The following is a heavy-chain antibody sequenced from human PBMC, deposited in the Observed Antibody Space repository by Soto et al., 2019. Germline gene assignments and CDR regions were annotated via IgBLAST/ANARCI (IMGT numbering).Heavy chain of an antibody. V-gene: IGHV1-3*01. CDR3: ARSVTRIVVVPAALTRDYYYYGIDV. D-gene: IGHD2-2*01. CDR1: GYTFTSYS. CDR2: INAGNGNT. Sequence: ASVKVSCKASGYTFTSYSMHWVRQAPGQRLEWMGWINAGNGNTKYSQKFQGRVTITRDTSASTAYMELSSLRSEDTAVYYCARSVTRIVVVPAALTRDYYYYGIDVWGQGTTVTVSS. J-gene: IGHJ6*02.